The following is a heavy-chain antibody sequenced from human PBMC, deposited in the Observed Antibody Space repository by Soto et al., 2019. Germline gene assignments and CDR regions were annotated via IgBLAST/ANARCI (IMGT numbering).Heavy chain of an antibody. Sequence: ASVKVSCKASGYTFTSYAMHWVRQAPGQRLEWMGWINAGNGNTKYSQKFQGRVTITRDTSASTAYMELSSLRSEDTAVYYCARGSYDFRNHYYYGMDVWGQGTTVTVSS. CDR2: INAGNGNT. CDR3: ARGSYDFRNHYYYGMDV. D-gene: IGHD3-3*01. J-gene: IGHJ6*02. CDR1: GYTFTSYA. V-gene: IGHV1-3*01.